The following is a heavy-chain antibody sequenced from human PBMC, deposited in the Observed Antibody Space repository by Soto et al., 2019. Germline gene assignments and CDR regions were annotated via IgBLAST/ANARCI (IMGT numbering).Heavy chain of an antibody. CDR1: GCTFSSYT. D-gene: IGHD2-15*01. CDR3: ATDWYYCIHE. J-gene: IGHJ4*02. V-gene: IGHV1-3*01. CDR2: INAVIGNT. Sequence: ASVKVSCKASGCTFSSYTISWVRQAPGQRLEWMGRINAVIGNTKYSQKFQGRVTITRDTSASTAYMELNSLQTEDTAVYYCATDWYYCIHEWGPGTLVTVSS.